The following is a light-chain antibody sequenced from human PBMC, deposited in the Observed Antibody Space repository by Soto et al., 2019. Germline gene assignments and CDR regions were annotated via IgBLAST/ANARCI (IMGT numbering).Light chain of an antibody. J-gene: IGKJ1*01. CDR3: QQYDSFSWT. CDR2: KAS. V-gene: IGKV1-5*03. Sequence: DIQMTQSPSTLSASVGDRVTITCRASQSVNSWLAWYQQKPGKAPKVLIYKASSLESGVPSRFSGSGSGTDFTLTISSLQPDDFATYYCQQYDSFSWTFGQGTKVEIK. CDR1: QSVNSW.